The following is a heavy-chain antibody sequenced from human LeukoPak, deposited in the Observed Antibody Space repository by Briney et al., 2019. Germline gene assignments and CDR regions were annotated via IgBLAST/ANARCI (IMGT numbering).Heavy chain of an antibody. Sequence: RGSLRLSCAASRFSFSDYYMTWIRQAPGKGLEYVAYISSSGSTTYYADSVKGRFTISRDNSQNSLFLQMNSLRAEDTAVYYCARDNLVWSNWGQGTLVTVSS. CDR3: ARDNLVWSN. CDR1: RFSFSDYY. D-gene: IGHD3-10*01. V-gene: IGHV3-11*01. CDR2: ISSSGSTT. J-gene: IGHJ4*02.